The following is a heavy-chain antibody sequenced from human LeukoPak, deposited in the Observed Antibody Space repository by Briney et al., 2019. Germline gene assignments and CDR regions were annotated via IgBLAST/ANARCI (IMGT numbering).Heavy chain of an antibody. CDR1: GFTFSSYS. V-gene: IGHV3-21*01. D-gene: IGHD2-15*01. CDR2: ISSSSSHI. J-gene: IGHJ3*02. Sequence: GGSLILSCAASGFTFSSYSMNWVRQAPGKGLERVSSISSSSSHIYYADSVKGRFTISRDNAKNSLYLQMNSLRAEDTAVYYCAKDRLVVKGPPRDAFDIWGQGTMVTVSS. CDR3: AKDRLVVKGPPRDAFDI.